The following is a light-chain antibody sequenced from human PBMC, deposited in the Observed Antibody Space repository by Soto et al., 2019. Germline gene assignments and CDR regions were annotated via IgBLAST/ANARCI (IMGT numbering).Light chain of an antibody. J-gene: IGKJ1*01. V-gene: IGKV1-39*01. CDR1: QIISSY. CDR2: AAS. CDR3: QQYYSYPPT. Sequence: DIQMTQAPSSLSASVGDRVTITCRASQIISSYLNWYQQKPGKAPKLLIYAASTLQSGVPSRFSGSGSGTDFTLTISCLQSEDFATYYCQQYYSYPPTFGQGTKVDI.